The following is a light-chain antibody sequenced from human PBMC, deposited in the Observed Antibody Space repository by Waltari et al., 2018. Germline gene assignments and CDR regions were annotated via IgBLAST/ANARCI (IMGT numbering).Light chain of an antibody. CDR2: AAS. Sequence: DIQMTQSPSSLSASPGDRVTMTCRASRDIGNYFNWYQQKLGQAPRVLIHAASTLHSGVPSSCSGSGSRTDFTHTIDNLQPEDFATYYCQQNTALPRTFGQGTKVE. CDR1: RDIGNY. CDR3: QQNTALPRT. J-gene: IGKJ1*01. V-gene: IGKV1-39*01.